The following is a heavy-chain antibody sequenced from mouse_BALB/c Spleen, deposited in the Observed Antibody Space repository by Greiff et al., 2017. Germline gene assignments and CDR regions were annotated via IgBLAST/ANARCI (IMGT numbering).Heavy chain of an antibody. CDR2: IWAGGST. CDR3: ARGRGYGYDDAMDY. D-gene: IGHD2-2*01. CDR1: GFSLTSYG. J-gene: IGHJ4*01. Sequence: VHLVESGPGLVAPSQSLSITCTVSGFSLTSYGVHWVRQPPGKGLEWLGVIWAGGSTNYNSALMSRLSISKDNSKSQVFLKMNSLQTDDTAMYYCARGRGYGYDDAMDYWGQGTSVTVSS. V-gene: IGHV2-9*02.